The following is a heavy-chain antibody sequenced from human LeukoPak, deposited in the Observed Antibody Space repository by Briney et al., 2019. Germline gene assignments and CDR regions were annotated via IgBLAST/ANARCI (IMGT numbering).Heavy chain of an antibody. CDR2: IIPILGIA. D-gene: IGHD3-22*01. J-gene: IGHJ4*02. CDR1: GGTFSSYA. CDR3: AREHYDSSGYYYEGDY. Sequence: SVKVSCKASGGTFSSYAISWVRQAPGQGLEWMGRIIPILGIANYAQKFQGRVTISADKSTSTAYMELSSLRSEDTAVYYCAREHYDSSGYYYEGDYWGQGTLVTVSS. V-gene: IGHV1-69*04.